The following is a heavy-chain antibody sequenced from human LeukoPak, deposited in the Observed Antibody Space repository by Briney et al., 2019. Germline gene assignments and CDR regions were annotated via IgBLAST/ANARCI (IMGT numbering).Heavy chain of an antibody. V-gene: IGHV1-2*02. CDR1: GYIFTGYY. CDR2: INANSGGT. Sequence: ASVKVSCKASGYIFTGYYMHWVRQAPGQGLEWMGWINANSGGTKYAQKFQGRVTMTRDTSTSTVYMDLNNLRSEDTAVYYCAREIGPRQLHLWASAFDYWGQGTLVTVSS. J-gene: IGHJ4*02. D-gene: IGHD5-18*01. CDR3: AREIGPRQLHLWASAFDY.